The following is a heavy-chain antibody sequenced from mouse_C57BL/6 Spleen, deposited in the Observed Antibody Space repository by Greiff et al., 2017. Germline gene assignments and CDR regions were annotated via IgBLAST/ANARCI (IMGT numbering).Heavy chain of an antibody. CDR3: ARYGNYHV. J-gene: IGHJ1*03. CDR1: GYTFTDYY. V-gene: IGHV1-26*01. CDR2: INPNNGGT. D-gene: IGHD2-1*01. Sequence: VQLQQSGPELVKPGASVKISCKASGYTFTDYYMNWVKQSHGKSLEWIGDINPNNGGTSYNQKFKGKATLTVDKSSSTAYMELRSLTSEDSAVYYCARYGNYHVWGTGTTVTVSS.